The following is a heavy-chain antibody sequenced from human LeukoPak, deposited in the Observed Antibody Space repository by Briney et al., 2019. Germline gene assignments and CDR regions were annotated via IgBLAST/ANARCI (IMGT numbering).Heavy chain of an antibody. V-gene: IGHV6-1*01. J-gene: IGHJ5*02. CDR1: GDSVSINRAA. Sequence: SQTLPRTCAISGDSVSINRAAWNWIRQSPSRGLEWLGRTYYRSKLYNDYAVSVESRITINPDTSKNQFSMQLNSVTPEDTAVYYCARADGDRDGYNFWFDPWGQGTLVTVSS. D-gene: IGHD5-24*01. CDR2: TYYRSKLYN. CDR3: ARADGDRDGYNFWFDP.